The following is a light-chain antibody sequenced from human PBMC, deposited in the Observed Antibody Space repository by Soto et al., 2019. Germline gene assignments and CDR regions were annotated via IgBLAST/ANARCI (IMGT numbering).Light chain of an antibody. CDR3: SSYASSITLYVL. CDR2: DVS. CDR1: SSDVGGYNY. Sequence: QSVLTQPASVSGSPGQSITISCTGTSSDVGGYNYVSWYQQHPGKAPKLMIYDVSNRPSGVSNRFSGSKSGNTASLTISGLQAEDEADYYCSSYASSITLYVLFGGGTKLTVL. V-gene: IGLV2-14*01. J-gene: IGLJ2*01.